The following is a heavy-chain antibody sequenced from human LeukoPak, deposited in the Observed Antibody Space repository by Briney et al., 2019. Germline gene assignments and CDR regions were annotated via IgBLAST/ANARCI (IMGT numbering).Heavy chain of an antibody. CDR3: AKFIAAAGTNFDY. D-gene: IGHD6-13*01. CDR1: GFTFSSYA. V-gene: IGHV3-23*01. CDR2: ISGSGGST. J-gene: IGHJ4*02. Sequence: PGGSLRLSCAASGFTFSSYAMSGVRQAPGKGLEWVSAISGSGGSTYYADSVKGRFTISRDNSKNTLYLQMNSLRAEDTAVYYCAKFIAAAGTNFDYWGQGTLVTVSS.